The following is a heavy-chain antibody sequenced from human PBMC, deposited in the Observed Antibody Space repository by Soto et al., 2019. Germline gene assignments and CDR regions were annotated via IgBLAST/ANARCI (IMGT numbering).Heavy chain of an antibody. V-gene: IGHV1-69*12. CDR3: AREGGSGNYRYYAMDV. D-gene: IGHD3-10*01. Sequence: QVQLVQSGAEVKKPGSLVKVSCKASGGTFSSYAISWVRQAPGQGLEWMGGIIPIFGTANYAQKFQGRVTITADESMSTAYMELSILRSEDTAVYYCAREGGSGNYRYYAMDVWGQGTTVTVSS. CDR2: IIPIFGTA. J-gene: IGHJ6*02. CDR1: GGTFSSYA.